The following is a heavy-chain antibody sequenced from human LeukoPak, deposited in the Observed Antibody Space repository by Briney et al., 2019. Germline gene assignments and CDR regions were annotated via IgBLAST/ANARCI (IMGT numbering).Heavy chain of an antibody. CDR3: ARNKHYYGSGSYYYYFDY. V-gene: IGHV3-30-3*01. CDR1: GFTFSSYA. Sequence: GRSLRLSCAASGFTFSSYAMHWVRQAPGKGLEWVAVISYDGSNKYYADSVKGRFTISRDNSKNTLYLQMNSLRAEDMAVYYCARNKHYYGSGSYYYYFDYWGQGTVVTVSS. CDR2: ISYDGSNK. J-gene: IGHJ4*02. D-gene: IGHD3-10*01.